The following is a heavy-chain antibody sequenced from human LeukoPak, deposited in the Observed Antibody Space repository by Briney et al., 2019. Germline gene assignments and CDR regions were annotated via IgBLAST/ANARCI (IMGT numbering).Heavy chain of an antibody. CDR2: ISSSSSYI. Sequence: GGSLRLSCVASGFTFSSYSMNWVRQAPGKGLEWVSSISSSSSYIYYADSVKGRFTISRDNAKNSLYLQMNSLRAEDTAVYYCARDRGIAASNWFDPWGQGTLVTVSS. D-gene: IGHD6-13*01. V-gene: IGHV3-21*01. CDR3: ARDRGIAASNWFDP. J-gene: IGHJ5*02. CDR1: GFTFSSYS.